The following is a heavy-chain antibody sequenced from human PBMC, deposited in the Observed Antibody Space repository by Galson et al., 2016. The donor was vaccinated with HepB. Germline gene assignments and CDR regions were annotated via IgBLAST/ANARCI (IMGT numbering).Heavy chain of an antibody. CDR2: ITTNGGNT. Sequence: SVRLSCEASDFTFSSHSMHWVRQAPGKGLEWVCGITTNGGNTKTAHSVKGRLTMIRDTSKKTLYLQMSSLSAEDTAIYYCAKSDVDVRATFARIESWGQGSPVAVSS. J-gene: IGHJ4*02. CDR3: AKSDVDVRATFARIES. V-gene: IGHV3-64D*06. D-gene: IGHD2/OR15-2a*01. CDR1: DFTFSSHS.